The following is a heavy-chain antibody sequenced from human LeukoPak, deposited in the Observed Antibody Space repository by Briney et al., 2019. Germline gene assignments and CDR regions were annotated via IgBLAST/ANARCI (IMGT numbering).Heavy chain of an antibody. Sequence: ASVNVTCKTSGYMFTSFAIHWVRQAPGQRVGWVGWISTAKGNTKYSQAFQARVTITRDTSATTVYMKLSSLTSEDMAVYYCAKDQDNYYDFSGAAFDIWGQGTMLTVSS. V-gene: IGHV1-3*03. CDR3: AKDQDNYYDFSGAAFDI. D-gene: IGHD3-22*01. J-gene: IGHJ3*02. CDR2: ISTAKGNT. CDR1: GYMFTSFA.